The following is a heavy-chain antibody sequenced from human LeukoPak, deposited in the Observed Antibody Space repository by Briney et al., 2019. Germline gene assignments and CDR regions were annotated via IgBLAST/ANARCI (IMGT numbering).Heavy chain of an antibody. D-gene: IGHD2-15*01. Sequence: GRSLRLSCAASGFTFSSYGMHWVRQAPGKGLEWVAVISYDGSNKYYADSVKGRFTISRDNSKNTLYLQMNSLRAEVTAVYYCAKDLLLGYCSGGSCYSLDYWGQGTLVTVSS. J-gene: IGHJ4*02. CDR3: AKDLLLGYCSGGSCYSLDY. CDR2: ISYDGSNK. V-gene: IGHV3-30*18. CDR1: GFTFSSYG.